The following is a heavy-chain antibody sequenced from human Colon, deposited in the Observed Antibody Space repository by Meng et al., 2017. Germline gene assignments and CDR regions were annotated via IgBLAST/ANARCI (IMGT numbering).Heavy chain of an antibody. CDR2: IHSSGNT. V-gene: IGHV4-30-4*01. CDR1: GGSINSADYY. CDR3: ARNPVIPDARTFDF. D-gene: IGHD2-2*01. Sequence: QVQLQESGPGVVKPSQTLSCTCPISGGSINSADYYWNWILQAPGKGLEWLGYIHSSGNTYYTPSLKSRLTMSLDTSKNQFSLRLTSVTAADTAVYYCARNPVIPDARTFDFWGQGALVTVSS. J-gene: IGHJ4*02.